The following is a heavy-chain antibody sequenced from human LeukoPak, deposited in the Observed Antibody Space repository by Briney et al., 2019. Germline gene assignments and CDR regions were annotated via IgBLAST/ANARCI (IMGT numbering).Heavy chain of an antibody. CDR2: ISSSSSYI. CDR3: ARDGHYYDSSGGLFDY. V-gene: IGHV3-21*06. J-gene: IGHJ4*02. Sequence: GGSLRLSCAASGFTFSSYSMNWVRQAPGKGLEWVSSISSSSSYIYYADSVKGRFTISRDNAKDSVFLQMNSLRAEDTAVYYCARDGHYYDSSGGLFDYWGQGTLVTVSS. CDR1: GFTFSSYS. D-gene: IGHD3-22*01.